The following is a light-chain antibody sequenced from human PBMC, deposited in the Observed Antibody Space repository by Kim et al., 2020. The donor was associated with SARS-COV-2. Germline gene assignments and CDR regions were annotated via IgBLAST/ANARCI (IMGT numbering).Light chain of an antibody. CDR1: QSISTY. V-gene: IGKV1-39*01. CDR3: QQSHNTPFLT. J-gene: IGKJ4*01. Sequence: DIQMTQSPSSLAASVGDRVTIACRASQSISTYLNWYQQKPGKAPKLLIYAASTLQSGVPSRFSGSGSGTDFTLTITSLQPEDFATYYYQQSHNTPFLTFGRGTKVDIK. CDR2: AAS.